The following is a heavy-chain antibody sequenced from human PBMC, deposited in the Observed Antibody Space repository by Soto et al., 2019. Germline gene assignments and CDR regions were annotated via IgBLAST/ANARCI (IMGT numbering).Heavy chain of an antibody. CDR3: ARVGMVYGLMPTAPGGGYFDN. Sequence: ASVKVSCKASGYTFTGYYMHWVRQAPGQGLEWMGWINPNSGGTNYAQKFQGWVTMTRDTSISTAYMELSRLRSDDTAVYYCARVGMVYGLMPTAPGGGYFDNWGQGSLVTVSS. V-gene: IGHV1-2*04. CDR2: INPNSGGT. D-gene: IGHD3-10*01. CDR1: GYTFTGYY. J-gene: IGHJ4*02.